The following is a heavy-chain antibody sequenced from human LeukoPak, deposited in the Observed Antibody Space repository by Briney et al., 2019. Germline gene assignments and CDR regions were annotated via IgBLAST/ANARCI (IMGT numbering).Heavy chain of an antibody. CDR2: MNPNSGNT. J-gene: IGHJ4*02. V-gene: IGHV1-8*01. CDR1: GYTFTSYD. Sequence: VASVKVSCKASGYTFTSYDINWVRQATGQGLEWMGWMNPNSGNTGFAQKFQGRVTMTSNTSISTAYMELSSLRSDDTAVYYCASGSSGYYYFDYWGQGTLVTVSS. CDR3: ASGSSGYYYFDY. D-gene: IGHD3-22*01.